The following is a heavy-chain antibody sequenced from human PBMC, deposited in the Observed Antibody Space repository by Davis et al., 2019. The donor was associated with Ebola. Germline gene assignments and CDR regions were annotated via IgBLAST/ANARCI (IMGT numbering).Heavy chain of an antibody. J-gene: IGHJ4*02. CDR3: ARGYSSSWSAKSDY. CDR2: ISAYNGNT. CDR1: GYTFTGYY. Sequence: ASVKVSCKASGYTFTGYYMNWVRQAPGQGLEWMGWISAYNGNTNYAQKLQGRVTMTTDTSTSTAYMELRSLRSDDTAVYYCARGYSSSWSAKSDYWGQGTLVTVSS. D-gene: IGHD6-13*01. V-gene: IGHV1-18*04.